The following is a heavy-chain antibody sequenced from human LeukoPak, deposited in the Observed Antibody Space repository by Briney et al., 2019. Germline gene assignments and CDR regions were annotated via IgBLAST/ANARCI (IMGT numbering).Heavy chain of an antibody. CDR1: GFSFSNYA. J-gene: IGHJ4*02. V-gene: IGHV3-23*01. Sequence: PGGSLRLSCAASGFSFSNYAMSGGREAPGKGLEWGSAISGSGGSTYYADSVKGGFTISRENSRKRLYLQMNSLRAEHTAVYYCAKDRSTECFLDCWGQGTLVPVSS. CDR2: ISGSGGST. D-gene: IGHD2/OR15-2a*01. CDR3: AKDRSTECFLDC.